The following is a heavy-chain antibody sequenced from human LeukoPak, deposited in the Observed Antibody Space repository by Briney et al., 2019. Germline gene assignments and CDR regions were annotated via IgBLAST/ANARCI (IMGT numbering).Heavy chain of an antibody. CDR1: GYTFTIYG. CDR2: ISAYNGNT. CDR3: ARADTDYGGGYYFDY. V-gene: IGHV1-18*01. D-gene: IGHD4-23*01. J-gene: IGHJ4*02. Sequence: ASVKVSCKASGYTFTIYGISWVRQAPGQGLELMGWISAYNGNTNYAQKLQGRVTMTTDTSTSTAYMELRSLRSDDTAVYYCARADTDYGGGYYFDYWGKGTLVTVSS.